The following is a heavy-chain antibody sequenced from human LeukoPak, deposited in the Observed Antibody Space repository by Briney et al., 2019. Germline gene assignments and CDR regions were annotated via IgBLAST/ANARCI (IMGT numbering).Heavy chain of an antibody. CDR2: IYYSGST. J-gene: IGHJ3*02. Sequence: PSETLSLTCTVSGGSISSYYWSWIRPPPGKGLEWIGYIYYSGSTNYNPSLKSRVTISVDTSKNQFSLKLSSVTAADTAVYYCARGLGYGEYLVPFDIWGQGTLVTVSS. D-gene: IGHD4-17*01. V-gene: IGHV4-59*01. CDR1: GGSISSYY. CDR3: ARGLGYGEYLVPFDI.